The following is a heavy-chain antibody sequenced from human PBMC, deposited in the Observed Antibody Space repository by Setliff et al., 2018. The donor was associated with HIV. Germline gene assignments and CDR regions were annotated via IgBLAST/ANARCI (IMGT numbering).Heavy chain of an antibody. V-gene: IGHV3-11*04. CDR2: ISSSGSSI. CDR3: AKNDILTGYYKGVDY. Sequence: GGSLRLSCAASGFTFTNYYMSWIRQAPGKGLELLSYISSSGSSIYYGDSGKGRFTISRDNAKNSLYLQMNSLRAEDTAVYYCAKNDILTGYYKGVDYWGQGTLVTVSS. CDR1: GFTFTNYY. D-gene: IGHD3-9*01. J-gene: IGHJ4*02.